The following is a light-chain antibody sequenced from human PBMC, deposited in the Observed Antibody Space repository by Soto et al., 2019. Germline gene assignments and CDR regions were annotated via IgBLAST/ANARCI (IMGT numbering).Light chain of an antibody. CDR1: QSLLNSNGNNY. CDR2: LGS. Sequence: DIVMTQFPLSLPVTPGEPASISCTSSQSLLNSNGNNYLDWYLQKPGQCPQLLIHLGSKRASGVPDMFSASGSGTSFTLKISRVEAEDVGVYYCMQALRNPWTFGQGTKVEIK. V-gene: IGKV2-28*01. J-gene: IGKJ1*01. CDR3: MQALRNPWT.